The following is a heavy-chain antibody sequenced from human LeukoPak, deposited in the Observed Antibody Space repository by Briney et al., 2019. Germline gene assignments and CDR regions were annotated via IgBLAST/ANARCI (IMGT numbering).Heavy chain of an antibody. CDR2: ISYDGGNK. CDR1: GFTFSSYG. J-gene: IGHJ3*02. V-gene: IGHV3-30*18. CDR3: AKDLPPYCGGDCYSYDNAFDI. D-gene: IGHD2-21*02. Sequence: PGGSLRLSCAASGFTFSSYGMHWVRQAPGKGLEWVEVISYDGGNKYYADSVKGRFTISRDNSKNTLYLQMNSLRAEDTAVYYCAKDLPPYCGGDCYSYDNAFDIWGQGTMVTVSS.